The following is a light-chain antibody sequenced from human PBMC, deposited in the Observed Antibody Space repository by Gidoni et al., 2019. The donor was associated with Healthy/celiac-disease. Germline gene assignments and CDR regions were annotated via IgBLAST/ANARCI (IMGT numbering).Light chain of an antibody. CDR3: CSYAGSSTWV. Sequence: QSALTQPDSVSGSPGQSITISCTGTSSDVGGYNLVSWYQQPPCKAPKLMIYEGSKRPSGVSNRFSGSKSGNTASLTISGLQAEDDADYYCCSYAGSSTWVFGGGTKLTVL. V-gene: IGLV2-23*01. J-gene: IGLJ3*02. CDR1: SSDVGGYNL. CDR2: EGS.